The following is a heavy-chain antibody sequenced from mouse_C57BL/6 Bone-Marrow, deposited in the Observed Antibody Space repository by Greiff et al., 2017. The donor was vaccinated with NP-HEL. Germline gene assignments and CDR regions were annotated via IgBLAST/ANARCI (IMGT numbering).Heavy chain of an antibody. CDR2: ISGGGGNT. CDR3: ARQLGRY. J-gene: IGHJ2*01. CDR1: GFTFSSYT. Sequence: EVHLVESGGGLVKPGGSLKLSCAASGFTFSSYTMSWVRQTPGKRLEWVATISGGGGNTYYPDRVKGRSTISRDNAKNTLYLQMSSLRSEDAALDCWARQLGRYWGQGTTLTVSA. V-gene: IGHV5-9*01. D-gene: IGHD4-1*01.